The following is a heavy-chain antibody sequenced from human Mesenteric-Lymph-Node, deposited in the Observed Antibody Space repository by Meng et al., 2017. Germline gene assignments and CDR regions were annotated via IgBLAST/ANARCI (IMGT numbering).Heavy chain of an antibody. CDR3: ARDPTSRYCSGGSCYSWFDYYYYGMDV. Sequence: ASVKVSCKASGYTFTGYYMHWVRQAPGQGLEWMGWISAYNGNTNYAQKLQGRVTMTTDTSTSTAYMELRSLRSDDTAVYYCARDPTSRYCSGGSCYSWFDYYYYGMDVWGQGTTVTVSS. CDR1: GYTFTGYY. J-gene: IGHJ6*02. CDR2: ISAYNGNT. V-gene: IGHV1-18*04. D-gene: IGHD2-15*01.